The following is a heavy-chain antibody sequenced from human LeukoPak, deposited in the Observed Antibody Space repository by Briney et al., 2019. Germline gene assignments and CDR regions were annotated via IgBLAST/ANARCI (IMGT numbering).Heavy chain of an antibody. Sequence: PGGSLRLSCAASGFTFSSHALSWLRQAPGKGLEWVSTISGSGGSTYYADSVKGRFTISRDNSKNTLYLQMNSLRAEDTAVYYCAKVETAAAATLRGFDYWGQGTLVTVSS. CDR2: ISGSGGST. CDR1: GFTFSSHA. J-gene: IGHJ4*02. CDR3: AKVETAAAATLRGFDY. V-gene: IGHV3-23*01. D-gene: IGHD6-13*01.